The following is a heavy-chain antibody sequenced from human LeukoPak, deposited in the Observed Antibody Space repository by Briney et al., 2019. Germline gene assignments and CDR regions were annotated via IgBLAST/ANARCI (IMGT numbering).Heavy chain of an antibody. V-gene: IGHV3-48*02. D-gene: IGHD3-10*01. CDR1: GFAFSTYG. Sequence: GGSLRLSCAASGFAFSTYGMNWVRQAPGKGLEWISYITSRSTTYYADSVRGRFTISRDNAKNSLYLEMNGLRDDDTAVYYCARRISGSYLDCWGKGTLVTVSS. CDR2: ITSRSTT. CDR3: ARRISGSYLDC. J-gene: IGHJ4*02.